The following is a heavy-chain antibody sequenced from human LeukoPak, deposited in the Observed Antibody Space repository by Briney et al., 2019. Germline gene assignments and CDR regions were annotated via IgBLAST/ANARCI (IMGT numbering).Heavy chain of an antibody. CDR2: VWYDGSNK. Sequence: PGGSLRLSCAASGFTFSSYGMHWVRQAPGKGLEWVAVVWYDGSNKYYADSVKGRFTISRDNSKNTLYLQMNCLRAEDTAVYYCARKGERGILTGYYADYWGQGTLVTVSS. D-gene: IGHD3-9*01. J-gene: IGHJ4*02. CDR3: ARKGERGILTGYYADY. CDR1: GFTFSSYG. V-gene: IGHV3-33*01.